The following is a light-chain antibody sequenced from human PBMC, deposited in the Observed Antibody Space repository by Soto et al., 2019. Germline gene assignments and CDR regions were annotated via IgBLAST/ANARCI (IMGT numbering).Light chain of an antibody. J-gene: IGKJ3*01. Sequence: EIVLTHSPATLSLSPWERATLSCSASQSVSSYLAWYQQKPGQAPRLLIYDASNRATGIPARFSGSGSGTDFTLTISSLEPEDFAVYYCQQYGSSPAVTFGPGTKVDIK. V-gene: IGKV3-11*01. CDR2: DAS. CDR1: QSVSSY. CDR3: QQYGSSPAVT.